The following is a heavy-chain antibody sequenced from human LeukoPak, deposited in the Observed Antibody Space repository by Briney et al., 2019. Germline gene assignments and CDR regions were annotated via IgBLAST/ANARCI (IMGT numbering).Heavy chain of an antibody. D-gene: IGHD5-12*01. CDR2: INQDGTEK. CDR3: AREGGRATGP. CDR1: GFTFSSYW. J-gene: IGHJ5*02. Sequence: GGSLRLSCAASGFTFSSYWMSWVRQAPGEGLEWVAKINQDGTEKAYVDSVRGRFTISRDNAKNSLFLQMNSLRAEDTAVYYCAREGGRATGPWGQGTLVTVSS. V-gene: IGHV3-7*03.